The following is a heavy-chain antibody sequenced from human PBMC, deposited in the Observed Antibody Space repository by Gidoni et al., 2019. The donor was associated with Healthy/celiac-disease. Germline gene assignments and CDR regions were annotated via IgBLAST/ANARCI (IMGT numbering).Heavy chain of an antibody. V-gene: IGHV1-18*01. CDR2: ISAYNGNT. J-gene: IGHJ4*02. D-gene: IGHD3-9*01. CDR3: ARVYHGILTGYDGYYFDY. CDR1: GYTFTSHG. Sequence: QVQLVQSGAEVKKPGASVQVSCKASGYTFTSHGISWVRQAPGQGLEWMGWISAYNGNTNYAQKLQGRVTMTTDTSTSTAYMELRSLRSDDTAVYYRARVYHGILTGYDGYYFDYWAREPWSPSP.